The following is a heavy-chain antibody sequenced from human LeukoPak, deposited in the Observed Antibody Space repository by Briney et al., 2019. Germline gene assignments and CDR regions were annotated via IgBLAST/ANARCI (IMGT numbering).Heavy chain of an antibody. V-gene: IGHV2-5*02. Sequence: SGPTLAKPTHTLTLTITISWRSLTPSGEAVGWIRQPPGKALEWLALIFWDDDKRYRPSLKSRLTVTKDTSKNQVVLTLTNMDPVDTATYYCAHRDTTGYYCYDYWGQGTLVTVSS. D-gene: IGHD3-22*01. CDR1: WRSLTPSGEA. J-gene: IGHJ4*02. CDR2: IFWDDDK. CDR3: AHRDTTGYYCYDY.